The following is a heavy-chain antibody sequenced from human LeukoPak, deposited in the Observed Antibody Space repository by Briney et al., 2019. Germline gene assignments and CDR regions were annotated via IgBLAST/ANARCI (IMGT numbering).Heavy chain of an antibody. V-gene: IGHV4-39*07. D-gene: IGHD3-10*01. J-gene: IGHJ4*02. CDR1: GGSISSSSYY. CDR3: ARAAYSGSYSY. Sequence: SETLSLTCTVSGGSISSSSYYWGWIRQPPGKGLEWIGSIYYSGSTYYNPSLKSRVTISVDTSKNQFSLKLSSVTAADTAVYYCARAAYSGSYSYWGQGTLVTVSS. CDR2: IYYSGST.